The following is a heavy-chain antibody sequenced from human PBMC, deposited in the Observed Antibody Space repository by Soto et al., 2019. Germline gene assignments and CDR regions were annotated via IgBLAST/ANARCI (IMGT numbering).Heavy chain of an antibody. CDR3: ARDDLRFLEWFRDSAYYGMDV. D-gene: IGHD3-3*01. V-gene: IGHV3-21*01. J-gene: IGHJ6*02. CDR1: GFTFSSYS. CDR2: ISSSSSYI. Sequence: GGSLRLSCAASGFTFSSYSMNWVRQAPGKGLEWVSSISSSSSYIYYADSVKGRFTISRDNAKNSLYLQMNSLRAEDTAVYYCARDDLRFLEWFRDSAYYGMDVWGQGTTVTVSS.